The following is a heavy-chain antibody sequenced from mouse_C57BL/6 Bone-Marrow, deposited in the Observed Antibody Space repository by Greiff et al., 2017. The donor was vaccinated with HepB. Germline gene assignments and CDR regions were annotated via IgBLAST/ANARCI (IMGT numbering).Heavy chain of an antibody. V-gene: IGHV5-15*01. CDR2: ISNLAYSI. J-gene: IGHJ1*03. CDR3: ARLYYGNDWYFDV. D-gene: IGHD2-1*01. Sequence: EVKLMESGGGLVQPGGSLKLSCAASGFTFSDYGMAWVRQAPRKGPEWVAFISNLAYSIYYADTVTGRFTISRENAKNTLYLEMSRLRSEDTAMYYCARLYYGNDWYFDVWGTGTTVTVSS. CDR1: GFTFSDYG.